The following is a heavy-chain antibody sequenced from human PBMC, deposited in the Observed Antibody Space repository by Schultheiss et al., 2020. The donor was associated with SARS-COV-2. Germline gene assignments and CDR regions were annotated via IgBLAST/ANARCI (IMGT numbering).Heavy chain of an antibody. Sequence: GESLKISCAASGFSFKIYSLHWVRQAPGKGLEWVAVIWYDGSNKYYTDSVKGRFTISRDNSKNTLYLQMNSLRAEDTAIFYCARDSTYCSGDCSFDYWGQGTLVTVSS. CDR3: ARDSTYCSGDCSFDY. V-gene: IGHV3-33*08. J-gene: IGHJ4*02. CDR2: IWYDGSNK. D-gene: IGHD2-21*02. CDR1: GFSFKIYS.